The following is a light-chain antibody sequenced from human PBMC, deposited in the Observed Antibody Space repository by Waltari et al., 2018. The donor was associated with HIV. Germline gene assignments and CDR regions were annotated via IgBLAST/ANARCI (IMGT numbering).Light chain of an antibody. CDR3: QSRDISGTHVV. J-gene: IGLJ2*01. Sequence: SHGLTQPPPVSVSPGQTAEITCSGDVLSNQYAFWYQHKAGQAPRILIYRDDEMPSEVPGRFSGSSSGATVALTISGVQAEDEADYYCQSRDISGTHVVFGGGTKLTVL. V-gene: IGLV3-25*03. CDR1: VLSNQY. CDR2: RDD.